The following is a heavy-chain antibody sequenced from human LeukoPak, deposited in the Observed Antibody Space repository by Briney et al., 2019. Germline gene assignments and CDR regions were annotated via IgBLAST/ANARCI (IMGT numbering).Heavy chain of an antibody. CDR3: AKDYRTQQLVPVFDY. V-gene: IGHV3-23*01. D-gene: IGHD6-13*01. Sequence: GGSLRLSCAASGFTFSSYAMSWVRQAPGKGLEWVSAISGSGGSTYYADSVKGRLTISRDNSKNTLYLQMNSLRAEDTAVYYCAKDYRTQQLVPVFDYWGQGTLVTVSS. J-gene: IGHJ4*02. CDR2: ISGSGGST. CDR1: GFTFSSYA.